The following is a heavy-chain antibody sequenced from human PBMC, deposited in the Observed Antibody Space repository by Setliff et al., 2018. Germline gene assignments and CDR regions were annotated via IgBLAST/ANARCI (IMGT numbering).Heavy chain of an antibody. CDR2: IYWDDDK. CDR1: GFSLSTSGVG. D-gene: IGHD6-6*01. J-gene: IGHJ4*02. V-gene: IGHV2-5*02. Sequence: SGPTLVNPTQTLTLTCTFSGFSLSTSGVGVGWIRQPPGKALEWLALIYWDDDKRYSPSLKSRRTITKDTSKNQLLLTMTNMEPVYTATYYCVHSSSSNFFDYWGQGTLVTVSS. CDR3: VHSSSSNFFDY.